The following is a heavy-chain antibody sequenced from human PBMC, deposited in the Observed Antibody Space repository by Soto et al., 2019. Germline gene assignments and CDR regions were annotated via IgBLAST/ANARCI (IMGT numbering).Heavy chain of an antibody. CDR1: GFTVSSNY. V-gene: IGHV3-66*01. CDR2: IYSGGTT. CDR3: TRDRITMVRGVTKMFYFDY. Sequence: GGSLRLSCAASGFTVSSNYMSWVRQAPGKGLEWVSIIYSGGTTYYADSVKGRFSISRDNSKNTLYLQMNNLRVEDTAVYYCTRDRITMVRGVTKMFYFDYWGQGIQVTV. D-gene: IGHD3-10*01. J-gene: IGHJ4*02.